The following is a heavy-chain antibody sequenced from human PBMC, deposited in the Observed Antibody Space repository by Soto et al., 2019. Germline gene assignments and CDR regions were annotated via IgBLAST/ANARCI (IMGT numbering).Heavy chain of an antibody. J-gene: IGHJ6*02. V-gene: IGHV3-11*01. Sequence: GGSLRLSCAASGFTFSDYYMSWIRQAPGKGLEWVSYISSSGSTIYYADSVKGRFTISRDNAKNSLYLQMNSLRAEDTAVYYCASSVVVVPAAAQGDYYYGMDVWGQGTTVTVSS. CDR1: GFTFSDYY. D-gene: IGHD2-2*01. CDR3: ASSVVVVPAAAQGDYYYGMDV. CDR2: ISSSGSTI.